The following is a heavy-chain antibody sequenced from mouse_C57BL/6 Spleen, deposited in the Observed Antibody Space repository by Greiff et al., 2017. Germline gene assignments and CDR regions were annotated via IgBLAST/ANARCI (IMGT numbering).Heavy chain of an antibody. J-gene: IGHJ3*01. CDR2: INPNNGGT. CDR3: ARAVYDYDGY. Sequence: VQLQQSGPELVKPGASVKISCKASGYTFTDYYMNWVKQSHGKSLEWIGDINPNNGGTSYNQKFKGKATLTVDKSSSTAYMELRSLTSEDSAVYYCARAVYDYDGYWGQGTLVTVSA. V-gene: IGHV1-26*01. CDR1: GYTFTDYY. D-gene: IGHD2-4*01.